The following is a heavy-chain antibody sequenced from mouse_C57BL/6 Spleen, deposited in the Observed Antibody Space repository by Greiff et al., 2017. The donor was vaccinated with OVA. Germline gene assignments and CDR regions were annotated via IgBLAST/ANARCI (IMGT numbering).Heavy chain of an antibody. D-gene: IGHD2-4*01. J-gene: IGHJ1*03. CDR3: ARGDYDGTADVLWYFDV. Sequence: VHVKQSGPELVKPGASVKIPCKASGYTFTDYNMDWVKQSHGKSLEWIGDINPNNGGTIYNQKFKGKATLTVDKSSSTAYMELRSLTSEDTAVYYCARGDYDGTADVLWYFDVWGTGTTVTVSS. CDR2: INPNNGGT. V-gene: IGHV1-18*01. CDR1: GYTFTDYN.